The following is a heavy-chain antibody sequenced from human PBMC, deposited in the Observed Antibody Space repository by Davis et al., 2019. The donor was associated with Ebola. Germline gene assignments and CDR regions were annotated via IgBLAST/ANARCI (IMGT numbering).Heavy chain of an antibody. CDR3: AREGVGATTAFGH. V-gene: IGHV3-7*01. CDR2: VKLDGSER. CDR1: GFTFRDYW. D-gene: IGHD1-26*01. J-gene: IGHJ4*02. Sequence: GESLKISCAASGFTFRDYWITWVRQAPGKGLEWVANVKLDGSERYYADSVKGRFTISRDNSENTVNLQMNRLRVDDTGVYYCAREGVGATTAFGHWGQGTLVTVSS.